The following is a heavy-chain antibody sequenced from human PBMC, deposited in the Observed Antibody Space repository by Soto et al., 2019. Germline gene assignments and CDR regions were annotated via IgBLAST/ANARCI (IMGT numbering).Heavy chain of an antibody. CDR1: GYTFTGYY. CDR2: INPYTGGT. D-gene: IGHD2-21*02. V-gene: IGHV1-2*02. Sequence: ASVKVSCKASGYTFTGYYVLWVRQAPGQGPECMGWINPYTGGTNYAQKFQGRVTMTRDTSISTAYSELSKLISDDTAVYYCATQFHHCGGDCYRGPYFGMDVWGQGTTVTSP. CDR3: ATQFHHCGGDCYRGPYFGMDV. J-gene: IGHJ6*02.